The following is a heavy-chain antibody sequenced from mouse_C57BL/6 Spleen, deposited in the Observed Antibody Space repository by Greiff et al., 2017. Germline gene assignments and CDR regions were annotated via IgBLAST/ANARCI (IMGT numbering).Heavy chain of an antibody. CDR2: IYPGDGDT. V-gene: IGHV1-82*01. CDR1: GYAFSSSW. D-gene: IGHD3-2*02. Sequence: VQLQQSGPELVKPGASVKISCKASGYAFSSSWLNSVKQRPGKGLEWIGRIYPGDGDTNYNGKFKGKATLTADKSSSTAYMQLSSLTSEDSAVYFCALDSSGFAYWGQGTLVTVSA. J-gene: IGHJ3*01. CDR3: ALDSSGFAY.